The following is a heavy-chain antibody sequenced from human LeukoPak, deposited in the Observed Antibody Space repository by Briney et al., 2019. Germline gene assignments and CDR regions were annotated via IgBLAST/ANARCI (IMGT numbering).Heavy chain of an antibody. CDR1: GYTFTGYY. J-gene: IGHJ5*02. Sequence: GASVKVSCKASGYTFTGYYMHWVRQAPGQGLEWMGWMNPNSGNTGYAQKFQGRVTMTRNTSISTAYMELSSLRSGDTAVYYCARDNSVEDTAWWFDPWGQGTLVTVSS. V-gene: IGHV1-8*02. CDR2: MNPNSGNT. CDR3: ARDNSVEDTAWWFDP. D-gene: IGHD4-23*01.